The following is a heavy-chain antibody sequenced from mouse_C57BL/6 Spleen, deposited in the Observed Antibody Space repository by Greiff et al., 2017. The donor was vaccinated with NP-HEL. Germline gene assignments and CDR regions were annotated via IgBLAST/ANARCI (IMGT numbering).Heavy chain of an antibody. CDR1: GYTFTSYW. CDR3: ARSPPSYYEFDY. J-gene: IGHJ2*01. Sequence: QVQLQQPGAELVMPGASVKLSCKASGYTFTSYWMHWVKQRPGQGLEWIGEIDPSDSYTNYNQKFKGKSTLTVDKSSSTAYMQLSSLTSEDSAVYYCARSPPSYYEFDYWCQGTTLTVSS. V-gene: IGHV1-69*01. D-gene: IGHD2-10*01. CDR2: IDPSDSYT.